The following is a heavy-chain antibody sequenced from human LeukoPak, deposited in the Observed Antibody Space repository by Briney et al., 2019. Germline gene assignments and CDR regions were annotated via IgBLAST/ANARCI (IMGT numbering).Heavy chain of an antibody. D-gene: IGHD1-26*01. Sequence: ASVKVSCKASGYTFTGYYMHWVRQAPGQGLEWMGRISPNSGGANLAQKFQGRVTMTRDTSITTAYMELSGLTSDDTAVYFCARGGRGADNWFDPWGQGTLVTVSS. CDR3: ARGGRGADNWFDP. J-gene: IGHJ5*02. CDR2: ISPNSGGA. CDR1: GYTFTGYY. V-gene: IGHV1-2*06.